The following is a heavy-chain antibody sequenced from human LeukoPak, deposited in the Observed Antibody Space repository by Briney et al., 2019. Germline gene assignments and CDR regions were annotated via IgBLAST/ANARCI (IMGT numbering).Heavy chain of an antibody. CDR2: IKGDGTET. V-gene: IGHV3-7*03. CDR3: AKEGRSLQTY. D-gene: IGHD5-24*01. CDR1: GFMFSSNR. Sequence: SGGSLRLSCAASGFMFSSNRMSWVRLAPGKGLEWVANIKGDGTETYYVDSVKGRFTISRDNAKNSLYLQMNSLRVEDTAVYYCAKEGRSLQTYWGQGTLVTVS. J-gene: IGHJ4*02.